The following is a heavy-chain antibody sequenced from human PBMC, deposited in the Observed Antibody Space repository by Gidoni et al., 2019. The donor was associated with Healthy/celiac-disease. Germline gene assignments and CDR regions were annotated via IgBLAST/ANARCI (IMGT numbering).Heavy chain of an antibody. CDR1: GFTFDDYA. D-gene: IGHD6-19*01. CDR3: AKGGGQWLPHWCDY. Sequence: EVQLVESGGGLVQPGRSLRLSCAASGFTFDDYAMHWVRQAPGKGLGWVSGISWNSGSIGYADSVKGRFTISRDNAKNSLYLQMNSLRAEDTALYYCAKGGGQWLPHWCDYWGQGTLVTVSS. J-gene: IGHJ4*02. CDR2: ISWNSGSI. V-gene: IGHV3-9*01.